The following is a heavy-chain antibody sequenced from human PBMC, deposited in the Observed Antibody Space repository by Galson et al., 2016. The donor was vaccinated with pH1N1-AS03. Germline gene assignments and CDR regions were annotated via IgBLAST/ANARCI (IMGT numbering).Heavy chain of an antibody. J-gene: IGHJ3*02. CDR2: ISGYDDDT. Sequence: SVKVSCKASGYTFSTYGVSWVRQAPGQGLEWMGWISGYDDDTNYAQNVAGRVTMTTDKSTSTVYVERRSLRSDDTAVYYCARDRGFRPDTFDIWGQGTWSPSLQ. CDR3: ARDRGFRPDTFDI. CDR1: GYTFSTYG. V-gene: IGHV1-18*04. D-gene: IGHD2-15*01.